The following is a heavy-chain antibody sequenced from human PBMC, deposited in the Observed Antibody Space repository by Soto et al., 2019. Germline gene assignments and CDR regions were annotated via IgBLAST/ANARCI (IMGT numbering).Heavy chain of an antibody. CDR3: AKDTVTIIVVVSFYY. CDR2: ISGSGGST. D-gene: IGHD3-22*01. J-gene: IGHJ4*02. Sequence: GGSLRLSCAASGFTFSSYAMSWVRQAPGKGLEWVSAISGSGGSTYYADSVKGRFTISRDNSKNTLYLQMNSRRAEDTAVYYRAKDTVTIIVVVSFYYWGQGTLVSVSS. V-gene: IGHV3-23*01. CDR1: GFTFSSYA.